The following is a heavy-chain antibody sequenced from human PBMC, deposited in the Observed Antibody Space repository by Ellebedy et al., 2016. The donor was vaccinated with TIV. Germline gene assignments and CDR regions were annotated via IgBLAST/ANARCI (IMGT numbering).Heavy chain of an antibody. V-gene: IGHV3-11*06. CDR1: GFTFSDYY. CDR2: ISTSSYT. Sequence: GESLKISCAASGFTFSDYYMNWIRQAPGKGLEWISYISTSSYTDYADSVKGRFTISRDNAKNSQYPQMNSLRAEDTAVYFCARGRTAGRTFDYWGKGTLDTVSS. D-gene: IGHD6-19*01. CDR3: ARGRTAGRTFDY. J-gene: IGHJ4*02.